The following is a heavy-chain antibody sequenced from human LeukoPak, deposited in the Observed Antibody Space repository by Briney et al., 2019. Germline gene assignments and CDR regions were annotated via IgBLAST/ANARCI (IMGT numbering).Heavy chain of an antibody. J-gene: IGHJ1*01. CDR2: ISSSGSTI. CDR1: GFSFSSYA. CDR3: ARDFRRLRWEESPRPEYFRH. Sequence: GGSLRLSRAASGFSFSSYAMNWVRQAPGKGLEWVSYISSSGSTIYYADSVKGRFTVSRDNAKNSLYLQMNSLRAEDTAVYYCARDFRRLRWEESPRPEYFRHWGQGTLVTVSS. V-gene: IGHV3-48*03. D-gene: IGHD4-23*01.